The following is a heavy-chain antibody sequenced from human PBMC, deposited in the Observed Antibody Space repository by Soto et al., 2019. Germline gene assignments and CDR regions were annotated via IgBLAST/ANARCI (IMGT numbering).Heavy chain of an antibody. CDR3: AMESGYEFYYYYGMDV. V-gene: IGHV1-3*01. Sequence: QVQLVQSGAEVKKPGASVKVSCKASGYTFTSYAMHWVRQAPGQRLELMGWINAGNGNTKYSQKFQGRVTITRDTSASTAYMELSSLRSEDTAVYYCAMESGYEFYYYYGMDVWGQGTTVTVSS. CDR2: INAGNGNT. D-gene: IGHD5-12*01. CDR1: GYTFTSYA. J-gene: IGHJ6*02.